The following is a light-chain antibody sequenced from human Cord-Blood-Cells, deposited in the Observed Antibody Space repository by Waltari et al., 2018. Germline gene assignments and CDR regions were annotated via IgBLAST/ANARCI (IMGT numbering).Light chain of an antibody. CDR2: DVS. CDR3: SAYTSSSTRV. CDR1: RSDVGGYKY. J-gene: IGLJ3*02. V-gene: IGLV2-14*01. Sequence: QSALTQPASVSGSPGQPITIPCPGTRSDVGGYKYVSWYQQPPGKAPKIMIFDVSKRPAWVSNRCSGSKAGNTASLTISGLQAEDEADYYCSAYTSSSTRVFGGGTKLTVL.